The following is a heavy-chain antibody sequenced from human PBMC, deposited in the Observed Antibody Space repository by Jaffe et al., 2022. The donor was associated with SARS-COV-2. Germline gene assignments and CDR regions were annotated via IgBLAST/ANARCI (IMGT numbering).Heavy chain of an antibody. CDR3: AKDKHDSSGYYYYWFDP. D-gene: IGHD3-22*01. Sequence: EVQLLESGGGLVQPGGSLRLSCAASGFTFSSYAMSWVRQAPGKGLEWVSAISGSGGSTYYADSVKGRFTISRDNSKNTLYLQMNSLRAEDTAVYYCAKDKHDSSGYYYYWFDPWGQGTLVTVSS. CDR2: ISGSGGST. V-gene: IGHV3-23*01. J-gene: IGHJ5*02. CDR1: GFTFSSYA.